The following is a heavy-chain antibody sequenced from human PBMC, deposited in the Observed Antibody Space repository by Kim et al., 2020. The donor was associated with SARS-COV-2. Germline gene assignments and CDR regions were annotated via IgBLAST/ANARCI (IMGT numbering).Heavy chain of an antibody. V-gene: IGHV3-23*01. CDR1: GFTFSSYA. CDR2: ISGSGGST. Sequence: GGSLRLSCAASGFTFSSYAMSWVRQAPGKGLEWVSAISGSGGSTYYADSVKGRFTISRDNSKNTLYLQMNSLRAEDTAVYYCAKMPGIAVAGGRFDYWGQGTLVTVSS. D-gene: IGHD6-19*01. J-gene: IGHJ4*02. CDR3: AKMPGIAVAGGRFDY.